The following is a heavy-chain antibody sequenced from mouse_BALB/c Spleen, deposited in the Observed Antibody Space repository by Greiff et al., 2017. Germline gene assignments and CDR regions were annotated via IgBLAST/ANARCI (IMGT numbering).Heavy chain of an antibody. J-gene: IGHJ3*01. CDR2: INPSNGGT. V-gene: IGHV1S81*02. CDR3: TRSGLRLPSWFAY. Sequence: VQLQQPGAELVKPGASVKLSCKASGYTFTSYYMYWVKQRPGQGLEWIGEINPSNGGTNFNEKFKSKATLTVDKSSSTAYMQLSSLTSEDSAVYYCTRSGLRLPSWFAYWGQGTLVTVSA. CDR1: GYTFTSYY. D-gene: IGHD1-2*01.